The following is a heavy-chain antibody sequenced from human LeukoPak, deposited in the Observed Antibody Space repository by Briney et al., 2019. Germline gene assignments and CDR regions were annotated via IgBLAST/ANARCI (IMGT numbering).Heavy chain of an antibody. D-gene: IGHD5-18*01. CDR1: GDTITSGDHF. CDR2: TYYNDSP. CDR3: ARGRGYSYGIDY. J-gene: IGHJ4*02. V-gene: IGHV4-30-4*01. Sequence: PSQTLSLTCTVSGDTITSGDHFWRWHGQPPGKGLECIAYTYYNDSPYYNPSLKSLVTISVDTSKNQFSLRLSSVTAADTAFYYCARGRGYSYGIDYWGQGTLVTVSS.